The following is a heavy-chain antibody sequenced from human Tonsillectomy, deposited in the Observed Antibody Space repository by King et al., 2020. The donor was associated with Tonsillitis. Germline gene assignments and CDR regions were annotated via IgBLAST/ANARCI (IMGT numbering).Heavy chain of an antibody. J-gene: IGHJ4*02. V-gene: IGHV3-23*04. Sequence: VQLVESGGGLVQPGGSLRLSCAASGFTFRSYAMSWVRQAPGKGLECVSALSGSGDYTYYADSVKGRFTISRDNSKNTLYLQMNSLRAEDTAVYYCAKGHCRGWFGVRLGYGGQGTRVTVSS. CDR2: LSGSGDYT. CDR3: AKGHCRGWFGVRLGY. CDR1: GFTFRSYA. D-gene: IGHD3-10*01.